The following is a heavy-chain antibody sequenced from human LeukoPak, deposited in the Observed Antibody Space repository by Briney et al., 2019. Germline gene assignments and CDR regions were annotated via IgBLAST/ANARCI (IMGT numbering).Heavy chain of an antibody. CDR2: INPSGGST. CDR1: GYTFTSYY. J-gene: IGHJ4*02. V-gene: IGHV1-46*01. D-gene: IGHD3-10*01. Sequence: ASVKVSCKASGYTFTSYYMHRVRQAPGQGLEWMGIINPSGGSTSYAQKFQGRVTMTRDMSTSTVYMEPSSLRSEDTAVYYCARVDGSGEYYFDYWGQGTLVTVSS. CDR3: ARVDGSGEYYFDY.